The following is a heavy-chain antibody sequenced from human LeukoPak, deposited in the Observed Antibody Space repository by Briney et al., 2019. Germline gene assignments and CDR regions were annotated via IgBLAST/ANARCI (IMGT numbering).Heavy chain of an antibody. V-gene: IGHV3-23*01. CDR1: GFTFSSYA. D-gene: IGHD6-19*01. J-gene: IGHJ4*02. CDR3: AKERSLEIAVAGTIFDY. Sequence: GGSLRLSCAASGFTFSSYAMSWVRQAPGKGLEWVSAISGSGGSTYYADSVKGRFTISRDNSKNTLYLQMSSLKAEDTAVYYCAKERSLEIAVAGTIFDYWGQGTLVTVSS. CDR2: ISGSGGST.